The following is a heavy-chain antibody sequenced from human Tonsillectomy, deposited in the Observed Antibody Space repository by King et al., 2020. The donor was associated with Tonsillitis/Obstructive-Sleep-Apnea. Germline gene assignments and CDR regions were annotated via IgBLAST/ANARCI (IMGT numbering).Heavy chain of an antibody. Sequence: VQLQQWGAGLLKPSETLSLTCVVYGGSFSGYYWSWIRQPPGKGLEWIGEISHSGSTNNNPSPKSRVTISVDTTKNQFSLKLSSVTAADTAVYYCARRTDSSWTEGYYYYYMDVWGKGTTVTVSS. V-gene: IGHV4-34*01. CDR1: GGSFSGYY. D-gene: IGHD6-13*01. CDR3: ARRTDSSWTEGYYYYYMDV. J-gene: IGHJ6*03. CDR2: ISHSGST.